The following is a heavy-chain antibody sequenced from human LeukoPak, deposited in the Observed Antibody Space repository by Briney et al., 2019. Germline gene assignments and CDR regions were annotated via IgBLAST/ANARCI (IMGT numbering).Heavy chain of an antibody. CDR3: ARDGGVTYYYFYYYMDV. V-gene: IGHV4-4*07. Sequence: SETLSLTCTVSGGSISSYYWSWIRQPAGKGLESIGHISTSGSTNYNPSLKSRVTMSVDTSKNQFSLKLSSVTAADTAVYYCARDGGVTYYYFYYYMDVWGKGTTVTVSS. D-gene: IGHD3-16*01. J-gene: IGHJ6*03. CDR2: ISTSGST. CDR1: GGSISSYY.